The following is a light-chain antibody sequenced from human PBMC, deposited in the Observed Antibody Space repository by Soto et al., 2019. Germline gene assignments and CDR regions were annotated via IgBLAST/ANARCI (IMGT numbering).Light chain of an antibody. CDR3: QQYNKWPRT. Sequence: IVMTQSPATLSVSPGERATLSCRASQSVNIHLAWYQQKPGQAPRLLIYGASTRATGIPAKFSGSGSGTEFTLTISSLQPEDFAVYYCQQYNKWPRTFGQGTKVDIK. CDR1: QSVNIH. J-gene: IGKJ1*01. CDR2: GAS. V-gene: IGKV3D-15*01.